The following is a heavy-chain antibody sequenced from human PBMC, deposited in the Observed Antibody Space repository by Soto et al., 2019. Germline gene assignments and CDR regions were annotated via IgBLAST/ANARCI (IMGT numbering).Heavy chain of an antibody. Sequence: QVQLVQSGAEVKKPGASVKVSCKASGYTFTSYDIKWVRQATGQGLEWMGWMNPNSANTGYPQKFQGRVTMTRNTSISTAYMELSSTRAEDTAVYYCAREGVRGLDVWGQGTTVTVSS. J-gene: IGHJ6*02. V-gene: IGHV1-8*01. D-gene: IGHD3-16*01. CDR2: MNPNSANT. CDR1: GYTFTSYD. CDR3: AREGVRGLDV.